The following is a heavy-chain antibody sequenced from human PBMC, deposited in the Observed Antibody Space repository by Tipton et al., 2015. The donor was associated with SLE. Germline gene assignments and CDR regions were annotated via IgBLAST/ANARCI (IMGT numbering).Heavy chain of an antibody. CDR2: INHSGST. Sequence: TLSLTCTVSGGSISSHYWSWIRQPPGKGLEWIGEINHSGSTNYNPSLKSRVTISVDTSKNQFSLKLSSVTAADTAVYFCARDPDYYDSGRRGYFDLWGRGTLVTVSS. J-gene: IGHJ2*01. CDR3: ARDPDYYDSGRRGYFDL. D-gene: IGHD3-10*01. CDR1: GGSISSHY. V-gene: IGHV4-34*01.